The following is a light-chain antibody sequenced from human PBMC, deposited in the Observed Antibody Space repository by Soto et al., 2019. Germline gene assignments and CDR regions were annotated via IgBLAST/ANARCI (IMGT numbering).Light chain of an antibody. CDR1: LSVICS. J-gene: IGKJ4*01. CDR3: QQRSNWPLT. Sequence: EIVLTQSPATLSLSPGERDTLSCRARLSVICSFAWYQQKPGQAPRLLIYDASNWATGILARFSGSGSGTDFTLTFISLEPEDFAVYYCQQRSNWPLTFGGGTKVDIK. V-gene: IGKV3-11*01. CDR2: DAS.